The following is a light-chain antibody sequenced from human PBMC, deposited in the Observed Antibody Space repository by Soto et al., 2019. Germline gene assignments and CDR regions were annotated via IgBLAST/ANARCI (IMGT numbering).Light chain of an antibody. CDR2: DVS. CDR3: SSYTSISTPMV. CDR1: SSDVGGYNY. Sequence: QSALTQPASVSGSPGQSITISCTGTSSDVGGYNYVSWYQQHPGKAPKLMIYDVSNRPSGVSNRLSGSKSGNTASLTISGLQAEDEADYYCSSYTSISTPMVFGGGTKLTVL. V-gene: IGLV2-14*01. J-gene: IGLJ2*01.